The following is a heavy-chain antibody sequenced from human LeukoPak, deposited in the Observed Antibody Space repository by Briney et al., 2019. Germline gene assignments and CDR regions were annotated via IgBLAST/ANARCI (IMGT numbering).Heavy chain of an antibody. CDR2: IYYSGST. CDR1: GGSISSYY. D-gene: IGHD3-10*01. Sequence: PSETLSLTCTVSGGSISSYYWSWIRQPPGKGLEWIGYIYYSGSTNYNPSLKSRVTISVDTSKNQFSLKLSSVTAADTAVYYCARDHTMIRGVPDYWGQGTLVTVSS. J-gene: IGHJ4*02. V-gene: IGHV4-59*01. CDR3: ARDHTMIRGVPDY.